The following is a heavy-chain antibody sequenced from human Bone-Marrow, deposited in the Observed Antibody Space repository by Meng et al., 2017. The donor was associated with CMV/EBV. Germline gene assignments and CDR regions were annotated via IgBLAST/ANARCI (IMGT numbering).Heavy chain of an antibody. CDR2: INPNSGGT. D-gene: IGHD2-15*01. CDR1: AYSFTGHY. Sequence: VGVWQAGAGGKKVWARGKVCSTGSAYSFTGHYMHWVRQAPGQGLEWMGWINPNSGGTNYAQKFQGRVTMTRDTSISTAYMELSRLRSDDTAVYYCARDLGGYCSGGSCLWGQGTLVTVSS. CDR3: ARDLGGYCSGGSCL. V-gene: IGHV1-2*02. J-gene: IGHJ4*02.